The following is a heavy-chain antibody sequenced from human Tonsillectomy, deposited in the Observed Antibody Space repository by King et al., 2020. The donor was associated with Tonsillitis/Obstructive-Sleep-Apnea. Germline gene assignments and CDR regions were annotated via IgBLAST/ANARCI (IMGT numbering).Heavy chain of an antibody. J-gene: IGHJ6*03. CDR1: GFTFSSYG. CDR3: AKDSPLRLLEGSWFGYMDV. V-gene: IGHV3-30*18. D-gene: IGHD3-3*01. Sequence: QLVQSGGGVVQPGRSLRLSCAASGFTFSSYGMHWVRQAPGKGLQWVAVISYDGSNKYYADSVKGRFTISRDNSKNTLHLQMNSLRAEDSAVYYFAKDSPLRLLEGSWFGYMDVWGKGTTVTVSS. CDR2: ISYDGSNK.